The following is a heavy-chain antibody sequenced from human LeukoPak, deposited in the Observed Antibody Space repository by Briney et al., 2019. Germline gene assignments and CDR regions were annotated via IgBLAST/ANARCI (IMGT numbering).Heavy chain of an antibody. J-gene: IGHJ4*02. CDR3: ARGPGTNRKYSGYGDFDY. D-gene: IGHD5-12*01. Sequence: ASVKVSCKASGYTFTSYDINWVRQATGQGLEWMGWMNPNSGNTGYAQKFQGRVTITRNTSISTAYMELSSLRSEDTAVYYCARGPGTNRKYSGYGDFDYWGQGTLVTVSS. CDR2: MNPNSGNT. V-gene: IGHV1-8*03. CDR1: GYTFTSYD.